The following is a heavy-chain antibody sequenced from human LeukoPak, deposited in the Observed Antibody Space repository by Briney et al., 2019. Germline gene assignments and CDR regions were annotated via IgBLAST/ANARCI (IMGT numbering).Heavy chain of an antibody. CDR3: ARDRYPYYCDY. D-gene: IGHD1-14*01. CDR1: GYTFTNYG. J-gene: IGHJ4*02. V-gene: IGHV1-18*01. CDR2: ISAYDGNT. Sequence: ASVKVSCKTSGYTFTNYGLSWVRQAPGQGPEWMGWISAYDGNTIYAQNLQGRVTMTTDTSTTTAYMELRSLRPDDTGVYYCARDRYPYYCDYWGQGALVTVSS.